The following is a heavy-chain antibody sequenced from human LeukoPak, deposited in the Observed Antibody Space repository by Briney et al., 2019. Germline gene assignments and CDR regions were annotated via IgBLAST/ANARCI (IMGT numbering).Heavy chain of an antibody. D-gene: IGHD2-15*01. V-gene: IGHV1-18*01. J-gene: IGHJ6*03. CDR3: ASRSESCSGGSCYYYYYMDV. CDR1: GYTFTSYG. CDR2: ISAYNGNT. Sequence: EASVKVSCKASGYTFTSYGISWVRQAPGQGLEWMGWISAYNGNTNYAQKLQGRVTTTTDTSTSTAYMELRSLRSDDTAVYYCASRSESCSGGSCYYYYYMDVWGKGTTVTVSS.